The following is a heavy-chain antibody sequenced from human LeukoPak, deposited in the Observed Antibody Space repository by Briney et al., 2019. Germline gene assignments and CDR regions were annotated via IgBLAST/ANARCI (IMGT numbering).Heavy chain of an antibody. V-gene: IGHV1-2*02. CDR3: ARPLVVINDAFDT. D-gene: IGHD3-22*01. CDR1: GYTFTGYY. Sequence: ASVKVSCKASGYTFTGYYMNWVRQAPGQGLEWMGWINPNSGETNYAQKFQGRGSITGGTSISTAYMELSRLRSDDTAVYYCARPLVVINDAFDTWGQGKMFTASS. J-gene: IGHJ3*02. CDR2: INPNSGET.